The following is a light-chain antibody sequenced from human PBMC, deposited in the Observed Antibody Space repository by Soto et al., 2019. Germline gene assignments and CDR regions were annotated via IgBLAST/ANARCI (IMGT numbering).Light chain of an antibody. CDR2: KAS. CDR1: QSISSW. Sequence: DIPMTQSPSTLSASVGDRVTITCRASQSISSWLAWYQQKPGKAPKLLIYKASSLESGVPSRFSGSGSGTEFALTISSLQPDDFATYYCQQYNSYSFGQGTKVEIK. CDR3: QQYNSYS. J-gene: IGKJ1*01. V-gene: IGKV1-5*03.